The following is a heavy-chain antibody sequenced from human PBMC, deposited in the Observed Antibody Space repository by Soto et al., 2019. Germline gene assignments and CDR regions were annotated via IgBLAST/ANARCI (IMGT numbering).Heavy chain of an antibody. CDR3: ARRYCSGGSCYSLGWYFDL. V-gene: IGHV4-34*01. CDR1: GGSFSGYY. D-gene: IGHD2-15*01. CDR2: INHSGST. Sequence: SETLSLTCAVYGGSFSGYYWSWIRQPPGKGLEWIGEINHSGSTNYNPSLKSRVTISVDTSKNQFSLKLSSVTAADTAVYYCARRYCSGGSCYSLGWYFDLWGRGTLVTVSS. J-gene: IGHJ2*01.